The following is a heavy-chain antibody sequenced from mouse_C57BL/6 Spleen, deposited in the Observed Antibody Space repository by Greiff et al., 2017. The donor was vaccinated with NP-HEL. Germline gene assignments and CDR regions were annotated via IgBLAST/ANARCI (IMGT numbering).Heavy chain of an antibody. D-gene: IGHD2-1*01. CDR2: LYPRSGNT. J-gene: IGHJ4*01. CDR1: GYTFTSYG. V-gene: IGHV1-81*01. CDR3: ARGGSTMVTKYYAMDY. Sequence: QVQLQQSGAELARPGASVKLSCKASGYTFTSYGISWVKQRTGQGLEWIGELYPRSGNTYYNEKFKGKATLTADKSSSTAYMELRSLTSEDSAVYFCARGGSTMVTKYYAMDYWGQGTSVTVSS.